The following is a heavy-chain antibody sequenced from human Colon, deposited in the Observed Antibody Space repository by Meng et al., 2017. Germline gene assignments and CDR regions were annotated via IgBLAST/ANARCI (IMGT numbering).Heavy chain of an antibody. CDR2: SYYSGST. D-gene: IGHD3-22*01. CDR1: GSSISSYY. J-gene: IGHJ4*02. Sequence: GSLRLSCTVSGSSISSYYWSWSRQPPGKGLEWIGYSYYSGSTNYNPSLKSRVTISVDTSKNQFSLKLSSVTAADTAVYYCARVARYDSSGFFFNYWGQGTLVTVSS. CDR3: ARVARYDSSGFFFNY. V-gene: IGHV4-59*01.